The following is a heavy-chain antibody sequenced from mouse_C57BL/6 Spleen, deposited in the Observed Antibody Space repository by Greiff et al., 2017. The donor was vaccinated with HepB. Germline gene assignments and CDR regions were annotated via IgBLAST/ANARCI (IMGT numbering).Heavy chain of an antibody. Sequence: VQLQQSGPELVKPGASVKISCKASGYSFTGYYMNWVKQSPEKSLEWIGEINPSTGGTTYNQKFKAKATLTVDKSSSTAYMQLKSLTSEDSAVYYCARGDYDRTWFAYWGQGTLVTVSA. V-gene: IGHV1-42*01. J-gene: IGHJ3*01. CDR1: GYSFTGYY. CDR2: INPSTGGT. D-gene: IGHD2-4*01. CDR3: ARGDYDRTWFAY.